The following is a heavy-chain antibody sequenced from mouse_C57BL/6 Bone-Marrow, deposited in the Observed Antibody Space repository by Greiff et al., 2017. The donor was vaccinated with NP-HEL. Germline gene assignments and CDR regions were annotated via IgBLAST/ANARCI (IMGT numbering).Heavy chain of an antibody. J-gene: IGHJ2*01. CDR1: GYTFTDYN. D-gene: IGHD2-3*01. Sequence: EVQLQQSGPELVKPGASVKMSCKASGYTFTDYNMHWVKQSHGKSLEWIGYINPNNGGTSYNQKFKGKATLTVNKSSSTAYMELRSLTSEDSAVYYCARKVYDGYTGYFDYWGQGTTLTVSS. CDR3: ARKVYDGYTGYFDY. V-gene: IGHV1-22*01. CDR2: INPNNGGT.